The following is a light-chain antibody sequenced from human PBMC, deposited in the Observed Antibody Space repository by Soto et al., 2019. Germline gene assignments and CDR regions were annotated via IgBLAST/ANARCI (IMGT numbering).Light chain of an antibody. Sequence: QSALTQPASVSGSPGQSITISCTGTSSDIGAYNYVSWYQQHPGKAPKLMIFDVSDRPSGVSNRFSGSKSGNTASLTISGLQAEDEADYYRTSYTTSSTLVFGGGTKVTVL. CDR3: TSYTTSSTLV. CDR2: DVS. J-gene: IGLJ2*01. CDR1: SSDIGAYNY. V-gene: IGLV2-14*03.